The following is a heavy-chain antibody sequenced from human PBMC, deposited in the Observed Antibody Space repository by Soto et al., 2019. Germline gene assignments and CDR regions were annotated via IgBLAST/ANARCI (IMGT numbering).Heavy chain of an antibody. CDR2: ISHDGINK. V-gene: IGHV3-30-3*01. D-gene: IGHD6-19*01. J-gene: IGHJ5*02. CDR1: GFSFSSYA. Sequence: QVLLVESGGGVVQPGRSLRLSCTASGFSFSSYAMYWFRQPPGKGLEWVAVISHDGINKHYADSVKGRVTVSRDNSNHSLALQLNSLRGEDTAMYYCARDMYSSDYFVKWFEPWGQGTLVTVSS. CDR3: ARDMYSSDYFVKWFEP.